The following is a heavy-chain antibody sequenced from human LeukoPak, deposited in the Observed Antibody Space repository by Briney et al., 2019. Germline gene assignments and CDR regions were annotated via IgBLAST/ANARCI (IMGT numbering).Heavy chain of an antibody. J-gene: IGHJ4*02. CDR1: GFTFSKYW. CDR3: ATKQWLAPPPDS. CDR2: INTDGTVT. D-gene: IGHD6-19*01. V-gene: IGHV3-74*01. Sequence: GGSLTLSWAASGFTFSKYWVLWVRHAPGRGLESVSRINTDGTVTTYADSVKGRLTVSRDNADNTMLLQMNSVRDEDTAVCYCATKQWLAPPPDSWGEGTPVTVSS.